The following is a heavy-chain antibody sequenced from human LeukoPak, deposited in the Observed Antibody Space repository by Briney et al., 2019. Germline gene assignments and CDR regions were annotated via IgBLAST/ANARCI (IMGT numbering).Heavy chain of an antibody. CDR3: ARDFGRWYFDY. V-gene: IGHV3-48*04. CDR2: IRSSGSTK. D-gene: IGHD4-23*01. J-gene: IGHJ4*02. Sequence: QPGGSLRLSCAASGFTFTTYWMSWVRQAPGKGLEWVSYIRSSGSTKYYADSVKGRFTISRDNAKNSLYLQMNSLRAEDTAVYYCARDFGRWYFDYWGQGTLVTVSS. CDR1: GFTFTTYW.